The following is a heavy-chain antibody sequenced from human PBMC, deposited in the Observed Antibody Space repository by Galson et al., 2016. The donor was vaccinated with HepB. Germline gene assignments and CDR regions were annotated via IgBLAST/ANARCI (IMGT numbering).Heavy chain of an antibody. V-gene: IGHV2-70*01. D-gene: IGHD4-23*01. CDR1: GFSLTASGVC. CDR2: IDWEADK. CDR3: ARLLYGGNFASGMEV. Sequence: PALVKPTQTLTLTCSLSGFSLTASGVCVTWIRQPPGQALQWLASIDWEADKHHSPSLKTRPTIPKDTSKNQVVFTMTNMESADTGTNYCARLLYGGNFASGMEVWGQGTTVTVSS. J-gene: IGHJ6*02.